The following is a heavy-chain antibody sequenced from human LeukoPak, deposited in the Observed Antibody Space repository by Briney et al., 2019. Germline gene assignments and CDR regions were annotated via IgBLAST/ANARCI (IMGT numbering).Heavy chain of an antibody. D-gene: IGHD1-26*01. CDR1: GGSISRYY. Sequence: PSETLSLTCTVSGGSISRYYWSWTRQPPGKGLEWIGYIYYSGSTNYNPSLKSRVTISVDTSKNQFSLKLSSVTAADTAVYYCARSEDEWEPVDYWGQGTLVTVSS. V-gene: IGHV4-59*08. CDR3: ARSEDEWEPVDY. CDR2: IYYSGST. J-gene: IGHJ4*02.